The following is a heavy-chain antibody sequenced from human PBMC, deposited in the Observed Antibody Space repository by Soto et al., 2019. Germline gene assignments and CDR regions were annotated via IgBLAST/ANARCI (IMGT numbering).Heavy chain of an antibody. V-gene: IGHV5-51*01. Sequence: GESLKISCKGSGYSFTSYWIGWVRQMPGKGLEWMGVIYPGDSDTRYSPSFQGQVTISADKSISTAYLQWSSLKASDTATYYWARHDSPSDIYYYYGMDVWGQGTTVTVSS. J-gene: IGHJ6*02. CDR3: ARHDSPSDIYYYYGMDV. D-gene: IGHD2-15*01. CDR2: IYPGDSDT. CDR1: GYSFTSYW.